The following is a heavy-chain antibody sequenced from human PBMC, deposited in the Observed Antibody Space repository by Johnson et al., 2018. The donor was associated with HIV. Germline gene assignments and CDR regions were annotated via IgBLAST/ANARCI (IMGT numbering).Heavy chain of an antibody. CDR3: ARGSYDGDALDI. CDR2: IWFDGSDE. CDR1: GFTFSTYG. J-gene: IGHJ3*02. D-gene: IGHD3-16*01. Sequence: VQLVESGGGVVQPGRSLRLSCAASGFTFSTYGMHWVRQAPGKGLEWVAVIWFDGSDEYYSNSVKGRFTISRDNSKNSLYLQVNSLSAGDTALYYCARGSYDGDALDIWGQGTMVTVSS. V-gene: IGHV3-33*01.